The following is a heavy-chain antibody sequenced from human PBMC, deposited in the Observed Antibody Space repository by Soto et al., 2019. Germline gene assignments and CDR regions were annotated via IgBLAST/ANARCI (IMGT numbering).Heavy chain of an antibody. V-gene: IGHV3-33*01. CDR1: GFTFSNYG. CDR2: IWYDGSNK. Sequence: GGSLRLSCAASGFTFSNYGMHWVRQAPGKGLEWVAVIWYDGSNKYYADSVKGRFTISRDNSKNTLYLHMNSLRAEDSALYYCARDPYTHCTSTSCYTAYYYFYGMDVWGQGTTVTVSS. J-gene: IGHJ6*02. CDR3: ARDPYTHCTSTSCYTAYYYFYGMDV. D-gene: IGHD2-2*02.